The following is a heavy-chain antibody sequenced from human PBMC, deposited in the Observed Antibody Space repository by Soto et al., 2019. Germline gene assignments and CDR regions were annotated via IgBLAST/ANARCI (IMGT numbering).Heavy chain of an antibody. CDR2: ISAYNGNT. Sequence: APVKVSCKASGYTFTIYGISCVLQSPLQWLEWMGCISAYNGNTNYAQKLQGRVTMTTDTSTSTAYMELRSLRSDDTAVYYCARPARCGRGYCNNWFGPWGQGTLVTVSS. CDR1: GYTFTIYG. J-gene: IGHJ5*02. CDR3: ARPARCGRGYCNNWFGP. D-gene: IGHD3-22*01. V-gene: IGHV1-18*04.